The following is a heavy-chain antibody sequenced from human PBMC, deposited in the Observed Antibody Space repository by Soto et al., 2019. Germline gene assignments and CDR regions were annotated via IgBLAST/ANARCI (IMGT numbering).Heavy chain of an antibody. D-gene: IGHD2-15*01. J-gene: IGHJ4*02. CDR2: INSDGSST. CDR1: GFTFSSYW. CDR3: VRTSLVVAAATREDY. Sequence: EVQLVESGGGLVQPGGSLRLSCAASGFTFSSYWMHWVRQAPGKGRGWVSRINSDGSSTSYADSVKGRFTISRDNAKNTLYLQMNSLRAEDTAVYYCVRTSLVVAAATREDYWGQGTLVTVSS. V-gene: IGHV3-74*01.